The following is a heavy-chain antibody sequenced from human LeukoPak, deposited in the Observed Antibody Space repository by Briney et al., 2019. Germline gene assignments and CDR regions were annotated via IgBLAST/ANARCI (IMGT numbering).Heavy chain of an antibody. CDR2: IWYDGSNQ. D-gene: IGHD2-21*02. V-gene: IGHV3-33*01. CDR1: GFTFSSYA. J-gene: IGHJ3*02. Sequence: GGSLRLSCAAPGFTFSSYAMHWVRQAPGKGLEWVAAIWYDGSNQYYVDSVKGRFTISRDISKNTLFLQMNSLRAEDTAVYYCAREADCSGGDCYRGAFDIWGQGTMVTVSS. CDR3: AREADCSGGDCYRGAFDI.